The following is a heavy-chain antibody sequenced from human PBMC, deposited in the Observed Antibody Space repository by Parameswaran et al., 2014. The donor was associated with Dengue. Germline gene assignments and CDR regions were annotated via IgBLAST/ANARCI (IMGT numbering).Heavy chain of an antibody. V-gene: IGHV3-21*01. CDR2: IGGGGVKT. J-gene: IGHJ4*02. D-gene: IGHD6-13*01. Sequence: WIRQPPGKGLEWVASIGGGGVKTYYADSVKGRFIISRDTAQNSVHLQMNSLRGEDTAVYFCARYSSTDYWGQGNLVTVSS. CDR3: ARYSSTDY.